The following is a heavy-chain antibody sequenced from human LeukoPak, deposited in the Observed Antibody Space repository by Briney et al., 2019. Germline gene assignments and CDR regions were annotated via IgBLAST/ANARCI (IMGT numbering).Heavy chain of an antibody. Sequence: GASVKVSCKASGYTFTSYYMHWVRQAPGQGLEWMGIINPSGGSTSYAQKFQGRVTMTRDTSTSTVYMELSSLRSEDTAVYYCARGGGRITIFGVVIILPFDYWGQGTLVTVSS. CDR1: GYTFTSYY. D-gene: IGHD3-3*01. CDR2: INPSGGST. CDR3: ARGGGRITIFGVVIILPFDY. V-gene: IGHV1-46*01. J-gene: IGHJ4*02.